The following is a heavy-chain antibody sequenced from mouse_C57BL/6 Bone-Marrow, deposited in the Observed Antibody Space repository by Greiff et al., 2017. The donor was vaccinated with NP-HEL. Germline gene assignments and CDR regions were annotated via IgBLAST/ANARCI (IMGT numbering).Heavy chain of an antibody. D-gene: IGHD1-1*01. CDR3: AKIGYGRYYYAMDY. V-gene: IGHV2-5*01. CDR2: IWRGGST. Sequence: VQRVESGPGLVQPSQSLSITCTVSGFSLTSYGVHWVRQSPGKGLEWLGVIWRGGSTDYNAAFMSRLSITKDNSKSQVFFKMNSLQADDTAIYYCAKIGYGRYYYAMDYWGQGTSVTVSS. CDR1: GFSLTSYG. J-gene: IGHJ4*01.